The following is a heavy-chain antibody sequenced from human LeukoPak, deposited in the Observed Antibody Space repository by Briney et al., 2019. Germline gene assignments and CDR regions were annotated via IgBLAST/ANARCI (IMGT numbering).Heavy chain of an antibody. J-gene: IGHJ4*02. CDR3: ARGLSGSSYYFDY. D-gene: IGHD1-26*01. CDR2: INHSGST. Sequence: SETLSLTCAVYGESFSGYYWSWIRQPPGKGLEWIGEINHSGSTNYNPSLKSRVTISVDTSKNQFSLKLSSVTAADTAVYYCARGLSGSSYYFDYWGQGTLVTVSS. CDR1: GESFSGYY. V-gene: IGHV4-34*01.